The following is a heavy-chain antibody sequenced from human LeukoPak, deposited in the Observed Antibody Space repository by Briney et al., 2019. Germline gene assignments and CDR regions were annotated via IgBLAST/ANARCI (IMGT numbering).Heavy chain of an antibody. D-gene: IGHD6-13*01. Sequence: GGSLRLSCAASGFTFNRNVMSWVRQAPGKGLEWVSAIIDDGSSTYYADSVKGRFSISRDNSKNTVYLQMNSLRAEDTAIYYCAKPHDSGWWMFDYWGQGTLVAVSS. CDR3: AKPHDSGWWMFDY. CDR1: GFTFNRNV. J-gene: IGHJ4*02. CDR2: IIDDGSST. V-gene: IGHV3-23*01.